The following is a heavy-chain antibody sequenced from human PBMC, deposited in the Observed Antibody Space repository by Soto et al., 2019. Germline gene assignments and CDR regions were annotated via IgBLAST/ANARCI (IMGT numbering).Heavy chain of an antibody. J-gene: IGHJ4*01. Sequence: SETLSLTCTVSGGAMYGYDWSWIRQPPGKGLEWVADIYYSGRANYNPSLKSRVTISVDTSKSQFSLNLRSVTAADTAVYYCARGGHDFAFDYWGHGGLVTVSS. D-gene: IGHD5-12*01. CDR2: IYYSGRA. CDR1: GGAMYGYD. V-gene: IGHV4-59*01. CDR3: ARGGHDFAFDY.